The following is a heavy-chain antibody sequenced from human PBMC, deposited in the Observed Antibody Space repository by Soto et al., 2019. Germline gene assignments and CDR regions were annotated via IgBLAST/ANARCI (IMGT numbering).Heavy chain of an antibody. CDR3: ARGWGTYYSGSGIGD. V-gene: IGHV1-46*01. CDR1: GYTFTSYY. Sequence: QVQLVQSGAEVKKPGASVKVSCKASGYTFTSYYMHWVRQAPGQGLEWMGIINPSGGSTSDAQKFQSSITMTGNSTTSTGYMALSSLKSEETAVYYCARGWGTYYSGSGIGDWGQGPLVSVSS. D-gene: IGHD3-10*01. J-gene: IGHJ4*02. CDR2: INPSGGST.